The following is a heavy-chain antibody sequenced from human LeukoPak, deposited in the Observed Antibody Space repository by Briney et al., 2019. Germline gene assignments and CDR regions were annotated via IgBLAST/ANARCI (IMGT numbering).Heavy chain of an antibody. V-gene: IGHV4-34*01. J-gene: IGHJ5*02. Sequence: SETLSLTCAVYGGSFSGYYWSWIRQPPGKGLEWIGEINHSGSTNYNPSLKSRVTISVDTSKNQFSLKLSSVTAADTAVYYCARDRLWFGDSKDWFDPWGQGTLVTVSS. D-gene: IGHD3-10*01. CDR2: INHSGST. CDR3: ARDRLWFGDSKDWFDP. CDR1: GGSFSGYY.